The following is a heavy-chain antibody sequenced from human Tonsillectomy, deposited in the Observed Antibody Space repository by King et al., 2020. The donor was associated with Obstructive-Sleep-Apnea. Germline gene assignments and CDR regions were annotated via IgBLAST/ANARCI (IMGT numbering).Heavy chain of an antibody. V-gene: IGHV5-10-1*03. CDR2: IDPSDSYT. CDR3: ARDGGRYCSSTSCRENDY. Sequence: QLVQSGAEVKKPGESLRISCKGSGYSFTSYWISWVRQMPGKGLEWMGRIDPSDSYTNYSPSFQGHVTISADKSMSTAYLQWSSLKASDSAMYYCARDGGRYCSSTSCRENDYWGQGTLVTVSS. J-gene: IGHJ4*02. CDR1: GYSFTSYW. D-gene: IGHD2-2*01.